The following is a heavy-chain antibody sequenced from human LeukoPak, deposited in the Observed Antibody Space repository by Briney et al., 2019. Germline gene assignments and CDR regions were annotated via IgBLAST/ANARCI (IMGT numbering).Heavy chain of an antibody. J-gene: IGHJ6*03. V-gene: IGHV1-8*02. CDR1: GYTFTSYY. D-gene: IGHD1-26*01. CDR2: MNPNSGNT. CDR3: ARVVGATIGYYYYMDV. Sequence: ASVKVSCKASGYTFTSYYMHWVRQATGQGLEWMGWMNPNSGNTGYAQKFQGRVTMTRNASISTAYMELSSLRSEDTAVYYCARVVGATIGYYYYMDVWGKGTTVTISS.